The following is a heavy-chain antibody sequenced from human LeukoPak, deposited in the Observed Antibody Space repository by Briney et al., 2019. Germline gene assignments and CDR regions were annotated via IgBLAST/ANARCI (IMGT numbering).Heavy chain of an antibody. CDR3: ASTYSSSWYWFDP. CDR2: IYYSGST. CDR1: GGSISSYY. D-gene: IGHD6-13*01. Sequence: SETLSLTCTVSGGSISSYYWSWIRQPPGKGLEWIGYIYYSGSTNYNPSLKSRVTISVDTSKSQFSLKLSSVTAADTAVYYCASTYSSSWYWFDPWGQGTLVTVSS. V-gene: IGHV4-59*01. J-gene: IGHJ5*02.